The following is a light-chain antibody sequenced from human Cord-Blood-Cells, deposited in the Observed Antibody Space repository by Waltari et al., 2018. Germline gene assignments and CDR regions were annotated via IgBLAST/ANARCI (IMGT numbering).Light chain of an antibody. Sequence: SYELTQPPSVSVSPGQTASITCSGDKLGDKYACWYQQKPGQSPVLVIYQDSKRPSGIHERFSGSNSVNTGTLTISGTQAMDEADYYCQAWDSSTANWVFGGGTKLTVL. V-gene: IGLV3-1*01. CDR2: QDS. CDR3: QAWDSSTANWV. J-gene: IGLJ3*02. CDR1: KLGDKY.